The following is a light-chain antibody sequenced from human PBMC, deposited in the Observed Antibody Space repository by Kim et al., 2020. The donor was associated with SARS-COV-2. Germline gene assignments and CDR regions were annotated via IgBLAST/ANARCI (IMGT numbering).Light chain of an antibody. CDR1: SGSIDDNY. CDR2: EDD. Sequence: GKSVTSSCTRSSGSIDDNYVQWYQQRPGGVPTIVIYEDDQRPSGVSDRFSGSIDNSSNSASLTISGLKTEDEADYCCQSYNRTNVVFGGGTQLTVL. CDR3: QSYNRTNVV. V-gene: IGLV6-57*03. J-gene: IGLJ2*01.